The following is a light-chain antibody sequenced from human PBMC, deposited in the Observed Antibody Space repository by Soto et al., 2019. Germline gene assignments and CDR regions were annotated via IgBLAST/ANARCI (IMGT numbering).Light chain of an antibody. CDR1: LSVSSD. CDR2: RAF. Sequence: EIVMTQSPATLSLSPGERATLSCRASLSVSSDLAWYRQKPGQAPRLLIYRAFTRATGIPARFSGSGFGTDFTLTISSLQSEDFAVYYCQQYNNWPPITFGQGTRLENK. CDR3: QQYNNWPPIT. V-gene: IGKV3-15*01. J-gene: IGKJ5*01.